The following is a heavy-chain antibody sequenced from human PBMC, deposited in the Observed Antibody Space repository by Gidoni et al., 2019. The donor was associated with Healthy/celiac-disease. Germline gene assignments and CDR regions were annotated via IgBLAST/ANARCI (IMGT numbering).Heavy chain of an antibody. Sequence: QVQLVASGGGVVQPGRSRRLSCAASGFTFSSYGMHWVRQAPGKGLEWVAVISYDGSNKYYADSVKGRFTISRDNSKNTLYLQMNSLRAEDTAVYYCAKDVRVAGTWYYGGMDVWGQGTTVTVSS. V-gene: IGHV3-30*18. CDR3: AKDVRVAGTWYYGGMDV. D-gene: IGHD6-19*01. CDR2: ISYDGSNK. J-gene: IGHJ6*02. CDR1: GFTFSSYG.